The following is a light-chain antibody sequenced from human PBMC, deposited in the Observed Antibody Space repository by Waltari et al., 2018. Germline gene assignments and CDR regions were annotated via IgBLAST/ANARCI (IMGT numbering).Light chain of an antibody. CDR2: DAS. Sequence: IVLTQSPATLSLSPGERATLSCRASQSVSSSLAWYQQKPGQAPRLLIYDASNRATGIPARCSGSRSGTDFTLTINSLEPEDFAVYYCQQRSTWPLITFGQGTRLEIK. CDR1: QSVSSS. CDR3: QQRSTWPLIT. V-gene: IGKV3-11*01. J-gene: IGKJ5*01.